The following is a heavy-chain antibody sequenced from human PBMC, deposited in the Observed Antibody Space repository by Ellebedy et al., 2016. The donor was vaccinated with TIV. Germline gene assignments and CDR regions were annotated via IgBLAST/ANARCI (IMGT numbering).Heavy chain of an antibody. V-gene: IGHV3-66*01. D-gene: IGHD1-1*01. CDR3: ARETFNDVDLKVWGVLDM. Sequence: GGSLRLSCAASGFTVSSNYMSWVRQAPGKGLQWVSLIDRGGSTYYADSVKGRYTISRDNSKKILYLQVNSLRTEDTAVYYCARETFNDVDLKVWGVLDMWGQGTMVTVSS. J-gene: IGHJ3*02. CDR1: GFTVSSNY. CDR2: IDRGGST.